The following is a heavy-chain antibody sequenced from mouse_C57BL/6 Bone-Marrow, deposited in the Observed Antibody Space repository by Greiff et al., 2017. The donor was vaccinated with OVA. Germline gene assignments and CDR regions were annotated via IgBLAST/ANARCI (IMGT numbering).Heavy chain of an antibody. CDR2: IDPSDSYT. Sequence: VQLQQPGAELVKPGASVKLSCKASGYTLTSYWMQWVKQRPGQGLEWIGEIDPSDSYTNYNQKFKGKATLTVDTSSSTAYMQLSSLTSEDSAVYYCAREGDDGYPLDYWGQGTTLTVSS. CDR3: AREGDDGYPLDY. CDR1: GYTLTSYW. J-gene: IGHJ2*01. V-gene: IGHV1-50*01. D-gene: IGHD2-3*01.